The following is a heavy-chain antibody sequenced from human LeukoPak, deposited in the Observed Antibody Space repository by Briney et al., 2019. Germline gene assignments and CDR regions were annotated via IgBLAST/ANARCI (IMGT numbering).Heavy chain of an antibody. CDR2: INHSGST. Sequence: PSETLSLTCAVYGGSFSGYYWSWIRQPPGKGLEWIGEINHSGSTNYNPSLKSRVTISVDTSKNQFSLKLSSVTAADTAVYYCASGRGYGDYGGWGQGTLVTVSS. D-gene: IGHD4-17*01. J-gene: IGHJ4*02. CDR3: ASGRGYGDYGG. CDR1: GGSFSGYY. V-gene: IGHV4-34*01.